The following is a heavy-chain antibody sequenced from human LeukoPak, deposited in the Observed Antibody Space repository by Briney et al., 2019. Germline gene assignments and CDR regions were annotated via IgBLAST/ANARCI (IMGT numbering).Heavy chain of an antibody. D-gene: IGHD6-6*01. J-gene: IGHJ6*02. V-gene: IGHV3-66*01. CDR1: GFTVSSNY. Sequence: PGGSLRLSCAASGFTVSSNYMSWVRQAPGKGLEWVSVIYSGGSTYYADSVKGRFTISRDNSKNTVDLQMNSLRAEDTAVFYCARVGAGYSISLGSYDYYGMDVWGQGTTVTVSS. CDR3: ARVGAGYSISLGSYDYYGMDV. CDR2: IYSGGST.